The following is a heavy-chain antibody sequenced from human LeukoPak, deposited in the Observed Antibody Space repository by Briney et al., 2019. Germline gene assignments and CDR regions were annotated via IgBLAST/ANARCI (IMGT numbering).Heavy chain of an antibody. Sequence: PSETLSLTCAVYGGSFSGYYWSWIRQPPGKGLEWIGYIYYSGSTYYNPSLKSRVTISVDTSKNQFSLKLSSVTAADTAVYYCAREWWYYDSSGYYYYYGMDVWGQGTTVTVSS. CDR3: AREWWYYDSSGYYYYYGMDV. CDR1: GGSFSGYY. D-gene: IGHD3-22*01. J-gene: IGHJ6*02. CDR2: IYYSGST. V-gene: IGHV4-30-4*01.